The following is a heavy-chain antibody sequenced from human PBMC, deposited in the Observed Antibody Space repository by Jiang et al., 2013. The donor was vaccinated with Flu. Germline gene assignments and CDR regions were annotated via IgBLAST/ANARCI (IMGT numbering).Heavy chain of an antibody. CDR2: ISYDGSNK. D-gene: IGHD3-3*01. V-gene: IGHV3-30*18. J-gene: IGHJ2*01. CDR1: GFTFSSYG. CDR3: AKLAIDSYDFWSGYYSRGNRYDRYFDL. Sequence: VQLVESGGGVVQPGRSLRLSCAASGFTFSSYGMHWVRQAPGKGLEWVAVISYDGSNKYYADSVKGRFTISRDNSKNTLYLQMNSLRAEDTAVYYCAKLAIDSYDFWSGYYSRGNRYDRYFDLWGRGTLVTVSS.